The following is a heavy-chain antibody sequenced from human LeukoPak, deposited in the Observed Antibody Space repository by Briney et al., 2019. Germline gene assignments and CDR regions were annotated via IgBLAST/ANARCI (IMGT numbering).Heavy chain of an antibody. J-gene: IGHJ4*02. CDR2: INPNSGGT. V-gene: IGHV1-2*02. D-gene: IGHD3-10*01. CDR1: GYTFTSYY. Sequence: ASVKVSCKASGYTFTSYYIHWVRQAPGQGLEWMGWINPNSGGTNYAQKFQGRVTMTRDTSISTAYMELSRLRSDDTAVYYCARNYMVRGVIIKYYFDYWGQGTLVTVSS. CDR3: ARNYMVRGVIIKYYFDY.